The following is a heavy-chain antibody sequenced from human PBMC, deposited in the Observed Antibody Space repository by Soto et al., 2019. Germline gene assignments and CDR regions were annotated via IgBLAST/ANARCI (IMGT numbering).Heavy chain of an antibody. CDR2: ISFDDDDT. Sequence: GSLRLSCTVSGFTFRLYGMRWVRQAPGKGLEWVSSISFDDDDTKYADSVKGRFTISRDNSKNMLYPQMNNLRADDTATYFCARRGRLGYDKGTWLQXWGYGTSFTVS. D-gene: IGHD5-12*01. V-gene: IGHV3-23*01. J-gene: IGHJ4*01. CDR1: GFTFRLYG. CDR3: ARRGRLGYDKGTWLQX.